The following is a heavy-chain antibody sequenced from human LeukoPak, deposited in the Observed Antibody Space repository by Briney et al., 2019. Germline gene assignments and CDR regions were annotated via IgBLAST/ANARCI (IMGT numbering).Heavy chain of an antibody. CDR1: GFTFSSYA. V-gene: IGHV3-30-3*01. CDR3: XXDXXXVXVAATSQHSYYYGMDV. D-gene: IGHD2-15*01. Sequence: GGSLRLSCAASGFTFSSYAMHWVRQAPGKGLEWVAVISYDGSNKYYADSVKGRFTISRDNSKNTLYLQMNSLRAEDTAVYYRXXDXXXVXVAATSQHSYYYGMDVWGQGTTVTVSS. CDR2: ISYDGSNK. J-gene: IGHJ6*02.